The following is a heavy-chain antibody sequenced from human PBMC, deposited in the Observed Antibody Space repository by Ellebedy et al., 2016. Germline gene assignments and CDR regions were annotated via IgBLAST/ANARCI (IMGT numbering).Heavy chain of an antibody. J-gene: IGHJ6*02. CDR2: IHPNSGAT. V-gene: IGHV1-2*04. Sequence: ASVKVSCKASGCTFTDNYIHWVRQAPGQGLEWMGWIHPNSGATKYAQKFEGWVTMTRDTSISTVYMELSRSRSDDTAVYYCARAGLEPRSVDYYFYGLDVWGQGTAVTVSS. CDR1: GCTFTDNY. CDR3: ARAGLEPRSVDYYFYGLDV. D-gene: IGHD1-1*01.